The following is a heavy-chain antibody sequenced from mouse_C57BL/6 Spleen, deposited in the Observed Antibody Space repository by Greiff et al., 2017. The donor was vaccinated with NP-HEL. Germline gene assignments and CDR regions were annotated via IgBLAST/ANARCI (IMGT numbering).Heavy chain of an antibody. J-gene: IGHJ1*03. CDR2: INPNNGGT. CDR3: ARAYDGYRYWYFDV. D-gene: IGHD2-3*01. CDR1: GYTFTDYY. Sequence: EVKLQQSGPELVKPGASVKISCKASGYTFTDYYMNWVKQSHGKSLEWIGDINPNNGGTSYNQKFKGKATLTVDKSSSTAYMELRSLTSEDSAVYYCARAYDGYRYWYFDVWGTGTTVTVSS. V-gene: IGHV1-26*01.